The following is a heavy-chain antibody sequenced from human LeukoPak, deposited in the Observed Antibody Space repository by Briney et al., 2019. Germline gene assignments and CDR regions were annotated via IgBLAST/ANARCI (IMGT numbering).Heavy chain of an antibody. CDR2: INHSGST. D-gene: IGHD6-13*01. J-gene: IGHJ3*02. CDR1: GGSFSGYY. Sequence: SETLSLTCAVYGGSFSGYYWSWIRQPPGKGLEWIGEINHSGSTNYNPSLKSRVTISVDTSKNQFSLKLSSVTAADTAVYYCARRSSSSWSAFDIWGQGTMVTVSS. V-gene: IGHV4-34*01. CDR3: ARRSSSSWSAFDI.